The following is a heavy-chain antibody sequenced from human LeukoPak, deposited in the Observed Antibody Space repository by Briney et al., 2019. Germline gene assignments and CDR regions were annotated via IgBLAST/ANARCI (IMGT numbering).Heavy chain of an antibody. J-gene: IGHJ4*02. CDR2: VSAGHHA. CDR3: VREARGYHYTYFDY. Sequence: GGSLRLSCTASGFTLGGHDMHWVRQTTGDGLEWVAAVSAGHHAFYAGSVKGRFTVSREDAKNSLYLQMNSLRAGDAAVYYCVREARGYHYTYFDYWGQGSLVTVSS. V-gene: IGHV3-13*01. D-gene: IGHD5-18*01. CDR1: GFTLGGHD.